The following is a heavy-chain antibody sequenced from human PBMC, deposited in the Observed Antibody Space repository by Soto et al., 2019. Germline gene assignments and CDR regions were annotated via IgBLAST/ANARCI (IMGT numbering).Heavy chain of an antibody. Sequence: PGGSLRLSCTASGFTFGDYAMSWFRQAPGKGLEWVGFIRSKAYGGTTEYAASVKGRFTISRDDSKSIAYLQMNSLKTEDTAVYYCTRELGDPGYYYDSSGSGAWGQGTLVTVSS. D-gene: IGHD3-22*01. J-gene: IGHJ5*02. CDR1: GFTFGDYA. V-gene: IGHV3-49*03. CDR2: IRSKAYGGTT. CDR3: TRELGDPGYYYDSSGSGA.